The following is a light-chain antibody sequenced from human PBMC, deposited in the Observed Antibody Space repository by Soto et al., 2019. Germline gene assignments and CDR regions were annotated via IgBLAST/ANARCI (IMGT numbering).Light chain of an antibody. Sequence: DTLLTQSPSTLSSSVGERATITCRASQSISNNSNWYQQKPGKATKLLIYAAYSLQSGVPSRFRGRGSRTGFTLTITSLQPEDSATYHCQQSYITPLTFGQRARMDI. CDR3: QQSYITPLT. CDR2: AAY. CDR1: QSISNN. V-gene: IGKV1-39*01. J-gene: IGKJ5*01.